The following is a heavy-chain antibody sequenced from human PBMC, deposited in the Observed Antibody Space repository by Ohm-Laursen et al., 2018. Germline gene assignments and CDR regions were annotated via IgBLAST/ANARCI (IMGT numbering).Heavy chain of an antibody. V-gene: IGHV4-4*07. D-gene: IGHD2-15*01. Sequence: SGTLSLTCTVSGGSFISYYWSWIRQPAGKGLEWIGRLYTSGSTNYNPSLKSRVTMSLDTSKKQFSLKLSSVTAADTAVYYCARVNGGSSVNDWFDPWGQGTLVTVSS. CDR3: ARVNGGSSVNDWFDP. CDR1: GGSFISYY. J-gene: IGHJ5*02. CDR2: LYTSGST.